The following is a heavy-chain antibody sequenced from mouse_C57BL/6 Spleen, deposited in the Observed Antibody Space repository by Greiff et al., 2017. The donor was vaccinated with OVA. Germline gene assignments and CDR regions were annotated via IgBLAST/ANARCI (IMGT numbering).Heavy chain of an antibody. Sequence: VQLVESGAELARPGASVKLSCKASGYTFTSYGISWVKQRPGQGLEWIGEIYPRSGNTYYNEKFKGKATLTADKSSSTAYMELRGLTSEDSAVYVCARGDGSWGQGTLVTVSA. J-gene: IGHJ3*01. CDR3: ARGDGS. D-gene: IGHD3-3*01. CDR1: GYTFTSYG. CDR2: IYPRSGNT. V-gene: IGHV1-81*01.